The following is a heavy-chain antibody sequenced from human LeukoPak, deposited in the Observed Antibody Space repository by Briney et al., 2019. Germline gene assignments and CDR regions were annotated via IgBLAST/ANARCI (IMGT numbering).Heavy chain of an antibody. CDR3: ARGAAGGVAAVNY. V-gene: IGHV1-8*02. CDR2: MNPNSGNT. Sequence: ASVKVSCKASGYTFTSYGISWVRQAPGQGLEWMGWMNPNSGNTGFAQRFQGRVTMTRNTSISTAYMELSSLRSEDTAIYYCARGAAGGVAAVNYWGQGTLVTVSS. J-gene: IGHJ4*02. CDR1: GYTFTSYG. D-gene: IGHD6-13*01.